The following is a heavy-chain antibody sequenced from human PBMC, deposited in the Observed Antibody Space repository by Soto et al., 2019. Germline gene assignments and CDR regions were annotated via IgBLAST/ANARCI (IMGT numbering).Heavy chain of an antibody. CDR3: ARPPGGQQLVPLDY. D-gene: IGHD6-13*01. CDR1: GYTFTGYY. Sequence: RASVKVSCKASGYTFTGYYMHWVRQAPGQGLEWMGWINPNSGGTNYAQKFQGRVTMTRDTSISTAYMELSRLRSDDTAVYYCARPPGGQQLVPLDYWGQGTLVTVSS. J-gene: IGHJ4*02. V-gene: IGHV1-2*02. CDR2: INPNSGGT.